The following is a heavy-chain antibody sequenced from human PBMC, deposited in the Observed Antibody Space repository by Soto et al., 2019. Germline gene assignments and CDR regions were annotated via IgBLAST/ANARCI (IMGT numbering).Heavy chain of an antibody. CDR2: IYYSGST. J-gene: IGHJ3*01. V-gene: IGHV4-59*01. Sequence: PSETLSLTCTVSGGSISSYYWSWIRQPPGKGLEWIGYIYYSGSTNYNPSLKSRVTISVDTSKNQFSLKLRSVTAADTAVYYCARSKSFFLIAAAGIDVFSFCGQGSMV. CDR1: GGSISSYY. CDR3: ARSKSFFLIAAAGIDVFSF. D-gene: IGHD6-13*01.